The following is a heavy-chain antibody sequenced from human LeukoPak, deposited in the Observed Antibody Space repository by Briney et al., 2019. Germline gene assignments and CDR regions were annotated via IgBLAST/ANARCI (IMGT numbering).Heavy chain of an antibody. CDR1: GYTFTSYG. CDR2: ISAYNGNT. Sequence: ASVKVSRKASGYTFTSYGISWVRQAPGQGLEWMGWISAYNGNTNYAQKLQGRVTMTTDTSTSTAYMELSSLRSEDTAVYYCARGYCSSTSCYHYYYYMDVWGKGTTVTVSS. CDR3: ARGYCSSTSCYHYYYYMDV. V-gene: IGHV1-18*01. D-gene: IGHD2-2*01. J-gene: IGHJ6*03.